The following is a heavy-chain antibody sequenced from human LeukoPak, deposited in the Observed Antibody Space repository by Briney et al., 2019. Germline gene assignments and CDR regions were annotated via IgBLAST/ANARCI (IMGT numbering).Heavy chain of an antibody. V-gene: IGHV1-69*05. CDR1: GGTFSSYA. CDR2: IIPILGTA. J-gene: IGHJ4*02. Sequence: ASVKVSCKASGGTFSSYAISWVRQAPGQGLEWMGGIIPILGTANYAQKFQGRVTITTDESTSTAYMELSSLRSEDTAVYYCARDREDSSGLFDYWGQGTLVTVSS. D-gene: IGHD3-22*01. CDR3: ARDREDSSGLFDY.